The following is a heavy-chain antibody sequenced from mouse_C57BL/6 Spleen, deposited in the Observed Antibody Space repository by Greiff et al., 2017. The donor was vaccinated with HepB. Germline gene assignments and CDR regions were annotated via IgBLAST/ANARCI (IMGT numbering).Heavy chain of an antibody. CDR2: IYPGDGDT. V-gene: IGHV1-82*01. CDR1: GYAFSSSW. J-gene: IGHJ4*01. D-gene: IGHD2-4*01. CDR3: ARSIYDYDEDYAMDY. Sequence: QVQLQQSGPELVKPGASVKISCKASGYAFSSSWMNWVKQRPGKGLEWIGRIYPGDGDTNYNGKFKGKATLTADKSSSTAYMQLSSLTSEDSAVYFCARSIYDYDEDYAMDYWGQGTSVTVSS.